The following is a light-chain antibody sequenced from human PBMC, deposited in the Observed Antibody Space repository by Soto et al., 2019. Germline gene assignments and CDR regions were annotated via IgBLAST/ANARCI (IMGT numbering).Light chain of an antibody. Sequence: IRMTQAPSSLSASTGDRVTITCRASQGISSYLAWYQQKPGKAPKLLIYAASTLQSGVPSRFSGSGSGTDFTLTISFLQSEDFATYSCKQYYSYSTFGQGTKVDIK. J-gene: IGKJ1*01. V-gene: IGKV1-8*01. CDR2: AAS. CDR1: QGISSY. CDR3: KQYYSYST.